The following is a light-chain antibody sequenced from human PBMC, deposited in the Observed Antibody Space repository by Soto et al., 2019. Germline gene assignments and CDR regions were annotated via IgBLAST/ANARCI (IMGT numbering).Light chain of an antibody. CDR3: QQYNNWPPIP. CDR2: AAS. Sequence: DIQMTQSPSSLSSSVGDRVTITCRASHSISSSLNWYQQKPGKAPQLLIYAASSLQSGVPSRFSGSGSGTDFTLTISSLQPEDFAVYYCQQYNNWPPIPFGQGTRLEIK. CDR1: HSISSS. J-gene: IGKJ5*01. V-gene: IGKV1-39*01.